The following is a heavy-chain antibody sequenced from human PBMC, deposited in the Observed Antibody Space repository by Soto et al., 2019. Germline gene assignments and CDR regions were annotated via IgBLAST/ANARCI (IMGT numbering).Heavy chain of an antibody. CDR3: ARDPVAGTYFDY. CDR2: INGYNGNT. CDR1: GYTFTTYG. Sequence: QVQLVQSGAEVKKPGASVKVSCKASGYTFTTYGISWVPQAPGQGLEWMGWINGYNGNTNYVQKLQGRVTMTTDTSTSTAYMELRSLRSDDTAVYYCARDPVAGTYFDYWGQGTLVTVSS. V-gene: IGHV1-18*01. D-gene: IGHD6-19*01. J-gene: IGHJ4*02.